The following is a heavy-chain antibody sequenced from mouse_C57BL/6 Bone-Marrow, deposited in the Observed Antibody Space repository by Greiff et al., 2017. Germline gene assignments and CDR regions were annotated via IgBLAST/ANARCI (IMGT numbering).Heavy chain of an antibody. CDR2: IYIGNGYT. D-gene: IGHD1-1*01. Sequence: EVQLQQSGAELVRPGSSVKMSCKTSGYTFTSYGINWVKQRPGQGLEWIGYIYIGNGYTDYNEKFKGKATLTSDTSSSTAYMQLSSLTSEDSAIXFCARRVDYFDYWGQGTTLTVSS. V-gene: IGHV1-58*01. CDR3: ARRVDYFDY. CDR1: GYTFTSYG. J-gene: IGHJ2*01.